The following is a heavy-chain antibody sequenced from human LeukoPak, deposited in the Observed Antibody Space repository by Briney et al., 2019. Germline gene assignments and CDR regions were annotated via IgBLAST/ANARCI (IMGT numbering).Heavy chain of an antibody. J-gene: IGHJ4*02. CDR3: ARDALKYYYDSSGYYFSY. Sequence: GGSLRLSCAASGFTFDDYGMSWVRQAPGKGLEWVSGINWNGGSTGYADSVKGRFTISRGNAKNSLYLQMNSLRAEDTALYYCARDALKYYYDSSGYYFSYWGQGTLVTVSS. CDR2: INWNGGST. D-gene: IGHD3-22*01. V-gene: IGHV3-20*04. CDR1: GFTFDDYG.